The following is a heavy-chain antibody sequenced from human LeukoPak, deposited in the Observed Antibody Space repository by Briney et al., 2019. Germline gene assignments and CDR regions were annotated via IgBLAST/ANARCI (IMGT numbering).Heavy chain of an antibody. CDR3: ARDRGYCSSTSCYSGDYYYGMDV. J-gene: IGHJ6*02. D-gene: IGHD2-2*01. Sequence: SVKVSCKASGYTFTSYDISWVRQAPGQGLEWMGRIIPILGIANYAQKFQGRVTITADKSTSTAYMELSSLRSEDTAVYYCARDRGYCSSTSCYSGDYYYGMDVWGQGTTVTVSS. CDR1: GYTFTSYD. CDR2: IIPILGIA. V-gene: IGHV1-69*04.